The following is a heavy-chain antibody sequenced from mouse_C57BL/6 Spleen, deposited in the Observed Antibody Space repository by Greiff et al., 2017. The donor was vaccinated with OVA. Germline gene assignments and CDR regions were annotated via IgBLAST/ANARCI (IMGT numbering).Heavy chain of an antibody. D-gene: IGHD1-1*01. Sequence: VMLVESGPGLVAPSQSLSITCTVSGFSLTSYAISWVRQPPGKGLEWLGVIWTGGGTNYNPAPKYRLSISKDNSKSQVFLKMSSLQTDDTARYYCARWKYYGSSLYYFDDWGQGTTLTVSS. CDR2: IWTGGGT. CDR3: ARWKYYGSSLYYFDD. J-gene: IGHJ2*01. V-gene: IGHV2-9-1*01. CDR1: GFSLTSYA.